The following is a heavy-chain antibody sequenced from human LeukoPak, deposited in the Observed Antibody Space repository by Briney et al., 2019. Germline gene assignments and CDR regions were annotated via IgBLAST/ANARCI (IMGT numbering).Heavy chain of an antibody. D-gene: IGHD1-1*01. V-gene: IGHV3-23*01. CDR2: ISGSGGST. J-gene: IGHJ4*02. Sequence: PSETLSLTCAVSGVSISSSNSYWGWIRQPPGKGLEWVSAISGSGGSTYYADSVKGRFTISRDNSKNTLYLQMNSLRAEDTAVYYCAKAPAGTFDYWGQGTLVTVSS. CDR1: GVSISSSNSY. CDR3: AKAPAGTFDY.